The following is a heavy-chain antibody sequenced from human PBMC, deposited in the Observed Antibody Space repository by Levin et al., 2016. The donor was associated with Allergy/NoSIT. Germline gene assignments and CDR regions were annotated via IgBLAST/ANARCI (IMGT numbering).Heavy chain of an antibody. CDR2: IIPIFGTA. CDR3: ARGDIVVVVAATPTLETNYYYGMDV. Sequence: WVRQAPGQGLEWMGGIIPIFGTANYAQKFQGRVTITADESTSTAYMELSSLRSEDTAVYYCARGDIVVVVAATPTLETNYYYGMDVWGQGTTVTVSS. J-gene: IGHJ6*02. V-gene: IGHV1-69*01. D-gene: IGHD2-15*01.